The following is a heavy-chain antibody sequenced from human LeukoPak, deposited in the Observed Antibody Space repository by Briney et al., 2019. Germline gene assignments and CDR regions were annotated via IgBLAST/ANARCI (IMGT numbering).Heavy chain of an antibody. CDR1: GFSFSGYS. V-gene: IGHV3-48*04. CDR2: ISSSSTTM. D-gene: IGHD3-10*01. J-gene: IGHJ4*02. CDR3: AKGQGSEIYKYYFDY. Sequence: GGSLRLSCAASGFSFSGYSLNWVRQAPGKGLEWVSYISSSSTTMYYADSVKGRFTISRDNAWNSLYLQMNSLRAEDTAVYYCAKGQGSEIYKYYFDYWGQGALVTVSS.